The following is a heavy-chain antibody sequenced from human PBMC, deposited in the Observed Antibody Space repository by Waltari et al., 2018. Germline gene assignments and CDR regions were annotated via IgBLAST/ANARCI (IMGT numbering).Heavy chain of an antibody. V-gene: IGHV1-2*02. CDR2: INPKNGDT. Sequence: QVQLVQSGTEVKKPGASVKVSCPASGYSFTAYHLHWVRQTPGQGLEWLGWINPKNGDTGYAQNFLGRVTMTRDTSINTVYMDLSGLRSDDTAVFYCARDPGPIVGAPDYWGQGTLVTVSS. J-gene: IGHJ4*02. CDR3: ARDPGPIVGAPDY. CDR1: GYSFTAYH. D-gene: IGHD1-26*01.